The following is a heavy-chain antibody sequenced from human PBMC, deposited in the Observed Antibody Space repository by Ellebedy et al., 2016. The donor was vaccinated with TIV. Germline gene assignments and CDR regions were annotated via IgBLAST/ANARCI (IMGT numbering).Heavy chain of an antibody. CDR3: AKEYSGSDDYYGMDV. D-gene: IGHD5-12*01. J-gene: IGHJ6*02. V-gene: IGHV3-30*02. CDR2: VRFDGSHK. Sequence: PGGSLRLSCEASGFTFSTYGMNWVRQAPGEGLEWVAFVRFDGSHKYYAESLKGRVTISRDNSKKTLSLEMNSLRDEDTAVYYCAKEYSGSDDYYGMDVWGQGTTVTVSS. CDR1: GFTFSTYG.